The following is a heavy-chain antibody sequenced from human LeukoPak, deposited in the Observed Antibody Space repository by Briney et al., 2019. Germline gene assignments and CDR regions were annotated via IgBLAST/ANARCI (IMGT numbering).Heavy chain of an antibody. J-gene: IGHJ4*02. CDR2: ISSISTTI. CDR3: ARERVIAAAGDGFDS. V-gene: IGHV3-48*02. CDR1: GFTFSDYS. D-gene: IGHD2-21*01. Sequence: TGGSLRLSGAASGFTFSDYSMNWVRQAPGKGLDGVSYISSISTTIFYADSVKSRFTISRDNAKNSLFLQMNGLRDEDTALYYCARERVIAAAGDGFDSWGQGTLVTVSS.